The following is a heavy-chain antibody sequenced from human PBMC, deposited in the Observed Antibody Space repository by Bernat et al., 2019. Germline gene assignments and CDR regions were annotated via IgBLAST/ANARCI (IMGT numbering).Heavy chain of an antibody. CDR1: GFTFSSYW. CDR3: ARVRYCRSGSCSSDFDY. V-gene: IGHV3-74*01. CDR2: IYTDGSNT. Sequence: EVQLVESGGGLVQPGGSLRLSCAASGFTFSSYWMHWVRQAPGKGLVWVSGIYTDGSNTDYTDSVKGRFTISRDNAKNTLYLQMNNLRVEDTAVYYCARVRYCRSGSCSSDFDYWGQGTLVTVSS. D-gene: IGHD2-15*01. J-gene: IGHJ4*02.